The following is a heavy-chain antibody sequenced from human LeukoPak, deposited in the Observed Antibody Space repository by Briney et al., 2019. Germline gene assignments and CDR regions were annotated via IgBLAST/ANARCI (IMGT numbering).Heavy chain of an antibody. V-gene: IGHV3-7*01. D-gene: IGHD6-6*01. CDR2: IKQDGSEK. Sequence: GGSLRLSCAASGFTFSSYWMSWVRQAPGKGLEWVANIKQDGSEKYYVDSVKGRFTISRDNAKNSLYLQMNSLRAEDTAVYYCARVRGYSSSSPVRYWGQGTLVTVSS. J-gene: IGHJ4*02. CDR1: GFTFSSYW. CDR3: ARVRGYSSSSPVRY.